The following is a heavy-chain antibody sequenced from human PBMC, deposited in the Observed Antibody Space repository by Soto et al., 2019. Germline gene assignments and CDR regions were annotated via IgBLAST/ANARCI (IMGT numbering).Heavy chain of an antibody. CDR1: GGSISSYY. V-gene: IGHV4-59*01. D-gene: IGHD2-21*02. J-gene: IGHJ1*01. CDR2: FYYSGST. CDR3: ASSLAYCGGDCSPECFQH. Sequence: QVQLQESGPGLVKPSETLSLTCTVSGGSISSYYWSWIRQPPGKGLEWIGYFYYSGSTNYNPSLKSRVTISVETSNNQSSLKLSSVTAADTAVYYCASSLAYCGGDCSPECFQHWGQGTLVTVSS.